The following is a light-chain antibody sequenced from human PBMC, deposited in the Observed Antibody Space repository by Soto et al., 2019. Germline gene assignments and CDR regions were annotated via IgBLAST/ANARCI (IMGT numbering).Light chain of an antibody. Sequence: DILMTQSPSSLSPSVGDRVTITCQASQDISKYLNWYQQKPGTPPKLLIYHSSNLETGVPSRFSGSGSGTHFILTISSRQPEDIATYFCHQYDRFPRTFGQGTKLDLK. CDR1: QDISKY. CDR3: HQYDRFPRT. CDR2: HSS. V-gene: IGKV1-33*01. J-gene: IGKJ2*01.